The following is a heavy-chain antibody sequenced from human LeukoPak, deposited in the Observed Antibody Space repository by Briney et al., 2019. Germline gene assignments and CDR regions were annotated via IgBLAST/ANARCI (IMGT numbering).Heavy chain of an antibody. V-gene: IGHV3-23*01. J-gene: IGHJ4*02. CDR1: GVTFSSYA. Sequence: GGSLRLSCAASGVTFSSYAVSWVRQAPGKGLEWVSAISGSGGSTYYADSVKGRFTISRDNSKNTLYLQMNSLRAEDTAVYYCAKDRSSGWYTTLDYWGQGVLVTVSS. CDR3: AKDRSSGWYTTLDY. D-gene: IGHD6-19*01. CDR2: ISGSGGST.